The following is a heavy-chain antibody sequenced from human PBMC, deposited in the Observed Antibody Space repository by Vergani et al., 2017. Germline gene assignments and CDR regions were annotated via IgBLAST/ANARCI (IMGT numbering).Heavy chain of an antibody. D-gene: IGHD6-13*01. V-gene: IGHV3-21*01. CDR1: GFTFSSYS. CDR3: ARALRSSSPKGDDY. CDR2: ISSSSSYI. J-gene: IGHJ4*02. Sequence: EVQLVESGGGLVKPGGSLRLSCAASGFTFSSYSMNWVRQAPGKGLEWVSSISSSSSYIYYAASVKGRFTISRDNAKNSLYLQMNSLRAEDTAVYYCARALRSSSPKGDDYWGQGTLVTVSS.